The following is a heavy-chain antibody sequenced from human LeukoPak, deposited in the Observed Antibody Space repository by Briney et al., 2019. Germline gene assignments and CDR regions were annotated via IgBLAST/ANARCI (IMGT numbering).Heavy chain of an antibody. Sequence: SETLSLTCTVSGGSVSNGNYYWSWLRQPPGKALEWIGYIYYSGSTYYNPSLEGRVTISVVTSKNQFSVKLSSVTTADTAVYYCARSQNYYGSGDYWSQGTLVTVSS. J-gene: IGHJ4*02. V-gene: IGHV4-61*01. CDR1: GGSVSNGNYY. D-gene: IGHD3-10*01. CDR2: IYYSGST. CDR3: ARSQNYYGSGDY.